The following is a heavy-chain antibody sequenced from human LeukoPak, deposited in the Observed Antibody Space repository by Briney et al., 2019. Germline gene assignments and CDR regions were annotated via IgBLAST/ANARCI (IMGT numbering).Heavy chain of an antibody. D-gene: IGHD3-10*01. CDR2: IYSGGST. CDR3: ARSPVWFGELESWYYFDY. J-gene: IGHJ4*02. Sequence: GGSLRLSCAASGFTVSSNYMSWVRQAPGKGLEWVSVIYSGGSTYYADSVKGRFTISRDNSKNTLYLQMNSLRAEDTAVYYCARSPVWFGELESWYYFDYWGQGTLVTVSS. V-gene: IGHV3-53*01. CDR1: GFTVSSNY.